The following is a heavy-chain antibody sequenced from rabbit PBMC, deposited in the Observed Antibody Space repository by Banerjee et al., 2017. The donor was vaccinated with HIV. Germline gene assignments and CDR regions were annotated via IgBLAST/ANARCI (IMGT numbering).Heavy chain of an antibody. J-gene: IGHJ4*01. CDR2: TYIGSGST. V-gene: IGHV1S40*01. CDR3: ARAGYAAYGDATGVDL. Sequence: QSLEESGGGLVQPEGSLTLTCTTSGFSFSSNYYMCWVRQAPGKGLEWIGCTYIGSGSTYYASWAKGRFTIPKTSSTTVTLQMTSLTAADTATYFCARAGYAAYGDATGVDLRGPGTLVTVS. D-gene: IGHD6-1*01. CDR1: GFSFSSNYY.